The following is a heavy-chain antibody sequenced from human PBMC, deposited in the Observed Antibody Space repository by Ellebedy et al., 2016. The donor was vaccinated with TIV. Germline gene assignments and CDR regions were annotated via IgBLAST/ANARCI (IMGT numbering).Heavy chain of an antibody. D-gene: IGHD3-16*01. CDR1: GFTFSNYW. V-gene: IGHV3-74*01. Sequence: GESLKFSCAASGFTFSNYWMHWVRQAPGKGLVWVSRIYNDGSSTSYADSVEGRFTISRDNPKNTVYLQMNSLRVEDTAVYYCVRDGSYDYGDYWGQGTVVTVSS. J-gene: IGHJ4*02. CDR2: IYNDGSST. CDR3: VRDGSYDYGDY.